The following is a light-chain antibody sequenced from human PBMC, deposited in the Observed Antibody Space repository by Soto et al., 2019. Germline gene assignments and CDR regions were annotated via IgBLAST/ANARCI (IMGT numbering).Light chain of an antibody. J-gene: IGKJ5*01. CDR1: QSVSSNY. V-gene: IGKV3-20*01. Sequence: ELVLTQSPGTLSLSPGARATHSCRASQSVSSNYLAWYQEKLGQAPRLLIYGASSRATGIPDRFSVSGSGTDLTITIRRLEPEDGEMYDCQHYGSSSITFGQGTRLEIK. CDR2: GAS. CDR3: QHYGSSSIT.